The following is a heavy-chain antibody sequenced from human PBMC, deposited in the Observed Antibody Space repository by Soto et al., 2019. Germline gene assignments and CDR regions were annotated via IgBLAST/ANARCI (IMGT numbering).Heavy chain of an antibody. CDR1: GGSISSSSYY. V-gene: IGHV4-39*07. D-gene: IGHD3-10*02. J-gene: IGHJ5*02. CDR3: ARSVFS. Sequence: PSETLSLTCTVSGGSISSSSYYWGWIRQPPGKGLEWIGSIYYSGSTYYNPSLKSRVSISVDTSKNHLSLKLTSVTAADTAVYYCARSVFSWGRGTLVTVSS. CDR2: IYYSGST.